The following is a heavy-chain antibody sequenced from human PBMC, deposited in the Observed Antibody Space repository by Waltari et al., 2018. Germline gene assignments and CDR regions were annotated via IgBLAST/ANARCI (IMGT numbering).Heavy chain of an antibody. J-gene: IGHJ4*02. V-gene: IGHV3-48*03. CDR3: ARETQQQLVLLDY. CDR1: GFTFRSYE. D-gene: IGHD6-13*01. CDR2: ITNSGDST. Sequence: EVQLVESGGGLVQPGGSLRLSCAASGFTFRSYEMNWVRQAPGRGLEWVSFITNSGDSTYYADSVKGRVTISRDNAKNALYLQMNSLRAEDTAVYYCARETQQQLVLLDYWGQGTLVTVSS.